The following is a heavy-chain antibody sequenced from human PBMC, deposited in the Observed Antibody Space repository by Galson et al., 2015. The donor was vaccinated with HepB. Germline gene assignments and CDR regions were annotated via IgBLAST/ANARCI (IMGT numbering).Heavy chain of an antibody. CDR1: GFTFSRYW. CDR3: ARLRSDWCSDY. CDR2: IKEDGSEK. V-gene: IGHV3-7*03. Sequence: SLRLSCAASGFTFSRYWMNWVRQAPGKGLEWVANIKEDGSEKYYVDSVKGRFTISRDTAENSLYLQMNSLRAEDTAVYYCARLRSDWCSDYWGQGTLVTVSS. J-gene: IGHJ4*02. D-gene: IGHD6-19*01.